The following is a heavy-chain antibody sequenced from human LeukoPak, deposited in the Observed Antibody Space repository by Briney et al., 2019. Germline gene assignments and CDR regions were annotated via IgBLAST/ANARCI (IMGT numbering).Heavy chain of an antibody. CDR3: ARVCGDCYELSAFDI. Sequence: SETLSLTCTVSGGSISSYYWGWIRQPPGKGLEWIGYIYYSGSTNYNPSLKSRVTISVDTSKNQFSLKLSSVTAADTAVYYCARVCGDCYELSAFDIWGQGTMVTVSS. D-gene: IGHD2-21*02. CDR1: GGSISSYY. J-gene: IGHJ3*02. V-gene: IGHV4-59*01. CDR2: IYYSGST.